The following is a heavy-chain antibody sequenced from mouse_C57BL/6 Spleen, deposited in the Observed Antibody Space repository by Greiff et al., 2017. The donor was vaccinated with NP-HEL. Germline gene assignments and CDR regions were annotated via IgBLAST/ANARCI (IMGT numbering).Heavy chain of an antibody. V-gene: IGHV14-2*01. Sequence: EVQLQESGAELVKPGASVKLSCTASGFNIKDYYMHWVKQRTEQGLEWIGRIDPEDGETKYDPKFQGKATITADTSSNTAYLQLSSLTSEDTAVYYCAGDSSGFAYWGQGTLVTVSA. J-gene: IGHJ3*01. CDR2: IDPEDGET. D-gene: IGHD3-2*01. CDR3: AGDSSGFAY. CDR1: GFNIKDYY.